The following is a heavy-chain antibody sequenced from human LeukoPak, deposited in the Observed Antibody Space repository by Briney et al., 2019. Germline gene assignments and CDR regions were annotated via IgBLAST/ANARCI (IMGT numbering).Heavy chain of an antibody. CDR2: IYYSGST. CDR3: ARDSGDTLGAFDI. D-gene: IGHD7-27*01. V-gene: IGHV4-59*01. J-gene: IGHJ3*02. Sequence: SETLSLTCTVSGGSISNYYWSWIRQPPGKGLEWIGYIYYSGSTNYNPSLKSRVTISVDTSKNQFSLKLSSVTAADTAVYYCARDSGDTLGAFDIWGQGTMVTVSS. CDR1: GGSISNYY.